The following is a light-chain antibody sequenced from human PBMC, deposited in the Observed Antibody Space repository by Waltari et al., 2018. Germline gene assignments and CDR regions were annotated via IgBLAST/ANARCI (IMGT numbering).Light chain of an antibody. J-gene: IGLJ2*01. CDR1: SSNIGAGSP. CDR2: GNM. V-gene: IGLV1-40*01. CDR3: QSYDSSLSGYVV. Sequence: QSVLTQPPSLSGAPGQGVTISRSWSSSNIGAGSPEQWYHKLPGTGPKLLTYGNMNRPAGVPDRFSGSKSGTSASLAITGLRAEDEADYYCQSYDSSLSGYVVFGGGTKLTVL.